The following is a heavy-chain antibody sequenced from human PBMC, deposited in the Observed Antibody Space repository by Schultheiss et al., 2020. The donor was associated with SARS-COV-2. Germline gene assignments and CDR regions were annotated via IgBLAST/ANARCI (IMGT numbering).Heavy chain of an antibody. V-gene: IGHV4-39*02. CDR2: IYHSGNS. J-gene: IGHJ5*02. CDR3: MRAITISNWFDP. D-gene: IGHD3-3*01. Sequence: SETLSLTCTVSGGSVRSGDYHWSWIRQTPGKGLEWIGTIYHSGNSYYNPSLKSRVAVSMDTSKNHFSLKLSSVTAADTAVYYCMRAITISNWFDPWGQGTLVTVSS. CDR1: GGSVRSGDYH.